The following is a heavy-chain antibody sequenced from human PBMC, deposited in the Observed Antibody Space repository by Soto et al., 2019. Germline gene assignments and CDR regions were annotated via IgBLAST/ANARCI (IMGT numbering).Heavy chain of an antibody. V-gene: IGHV3-21*01. Sequence: EVQLVESGGGLVKPGGSLRLSCAASGFTFSSYSMNWVRQAPGKGLEWVASINSRRGYISYADSMKGRFTISRDNAKKSLYLQMNSLRAEDTAMYYCSRGEDSSAFDYWGQGTLVTVSS. CDR3: SRGEDSSAFDY. J-gene: IGHJ4*02. CDR1: GFTFSSYS. D-gene: IGHD6-19*01. CDR2: INSRRGYI.